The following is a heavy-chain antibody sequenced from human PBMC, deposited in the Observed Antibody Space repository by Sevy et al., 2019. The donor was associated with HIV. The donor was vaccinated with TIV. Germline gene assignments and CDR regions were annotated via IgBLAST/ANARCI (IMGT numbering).Heavy chain of an antibody. J-gene: IGHJ4*02. CDR3: AKDRVSGTYYTGDFDY. CDR2: MSGSGGNT. D-gene: IGHD3-10*01. Sequence: GGSLRLSCAASGFTFRTYAMTWVRQAPGKGLEWVSVMSGSGGNTYYADSAKGRFTVARDNSNNTLYLQMNSLGAEDTAVYYCAKDRVSGTYYTGDFDYWGQGTLVTVSS. CDR1: GFTFRTYA. V-gene: IGHV3-23*01.